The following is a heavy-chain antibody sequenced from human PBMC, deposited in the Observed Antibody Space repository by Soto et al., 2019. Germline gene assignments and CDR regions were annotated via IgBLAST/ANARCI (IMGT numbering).Heavy chain of an antibody. D-gene: IGHD3-3*01. V-gene: IGHV1-3*01. CDR1: GYTFTSYA. CDR3: ARPQPYYDLGDYFDY. Sequence: QVQLVQSGAEVKKPGASVKVSCKASGYTFTSYAMHWVRQAPGQRLEWMGWINAGNGNTKYSQKFQGRVTITRDPSASTAYMELSSLRSEDTAVYYCARPQPYYDLGDYFDYWGQGTLVTVSS. CDR2: INAGNGNT. J-gene: IGHJ4*02.